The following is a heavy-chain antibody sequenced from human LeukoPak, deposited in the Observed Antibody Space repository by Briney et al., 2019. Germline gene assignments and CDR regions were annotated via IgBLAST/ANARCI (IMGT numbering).Heavy chain of an antibody. Sequence: SETLSLTCTVSGGSISSYFWSWIRQPAGKGLEWIGRIYASGSTNYNPSLKSRVTMSVDTSKSQFSLKLTSVTAADTAVYYCAREYSGSSGKNAFDIWGQGTMVTVSS. CDR3: AREYSGSSGKNAFDI. V-gene: IGHV4-4*07. CDR2: IYASGST. CDR1: GGSISSYF. D-gene: IGHD6-6*01. J-gene: IGHJ3*02.